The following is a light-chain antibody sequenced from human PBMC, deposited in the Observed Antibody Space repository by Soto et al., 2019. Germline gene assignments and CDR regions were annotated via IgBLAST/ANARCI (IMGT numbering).Light chain of an antibody. J-gene: IGKJ1*01. Sequence: EIVLTQSPATLSLSPWERATLSCRASQSVSSYLAWYQQKPGQAPRLLIYDASNRATGIPDRFSGSGSGTDFTLTISRLETEDFAVYYCQQYGSSGTFGQGTKVDIK. V-gene: IGKV3-20*01. CDR2: DAS. CDR1: QSVSSY. CDR3: QQYGSSGT.